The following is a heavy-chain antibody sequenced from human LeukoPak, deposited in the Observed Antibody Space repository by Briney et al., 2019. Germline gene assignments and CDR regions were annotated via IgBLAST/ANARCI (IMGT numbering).Heavy chain of an antibody. V-gene: IGHV3-23*01. CDR2: ISGSGGET. D-gene: IGHD4-23*01. J-gene: IGHJ4*02. Sequence: GGSLRLSCAASGLAFSGDGMSWGRQAPGKGREWVSTISGSGGETHYADSAKGRFTITRDNSKSTLYLQMNSLKGEDTAMYYCAKDVGGLEFFDSWGQGTQVTVSS. CDR3: AKDVGGLEFFDS. CDR1: GLAFSGDG.